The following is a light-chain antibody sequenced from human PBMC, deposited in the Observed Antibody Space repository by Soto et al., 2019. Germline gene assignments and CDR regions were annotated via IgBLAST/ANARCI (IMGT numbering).Light chain of an antibody. CDR3: SKERANTHVV. V-gene: IGLV2-23*01. Sequence: QSVLTQPASVSGSPGQSITISCTGTSSDVGSYDLVSWYQQHPGKAPKLVIYEATQRASGISDRFSGSESGNTASLTSSGLQAEDEADYYCSKERANTHVVFGGGTKVTVL. CDR2: EAT. J-gene: IGLJ2*01. CDR1: SSDVGSYDL.